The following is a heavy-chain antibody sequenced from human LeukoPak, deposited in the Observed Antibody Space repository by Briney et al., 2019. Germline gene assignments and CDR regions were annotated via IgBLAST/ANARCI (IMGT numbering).Heavy chain of an antibody. J-gene: IGHJ6*03. Sequence: PGGSLRLSCAASGFTFSSYSMNWVRQAPGKGLEWVSYISSSSSTIYYADSVKGRFTISRDNAKNSLYLQMNSLRAEDTAVYYCARDYDFWSGYSHYYYYMDVWGKGTTVTVSS. CDR1: GFTFSSYS. V-gene: IGHV3-48*01. CDR2: ISSSSSTI. D-gene: IGHD3-3*01. CDR3: ARDYDFWSGYSHYYYYMDV.